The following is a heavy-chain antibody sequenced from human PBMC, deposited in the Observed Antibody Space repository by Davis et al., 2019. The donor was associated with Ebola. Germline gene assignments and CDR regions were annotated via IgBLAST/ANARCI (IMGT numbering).Heavy chain of an antibody. CDR3: ARQSAYYDFWSGYSAPGYDYYYYYGMDV. Sequence: GSLRLSCTVSGGSISSSSYYWGWIRQPPGKGLEWIGSIYYSGSTYYNPSLKTRVTISVDTSKNQFSLKLSSVTAADTAVYYCARQSAYYDFWSGYSAPGYDYYYYYGMDVWGQGTTVTVSS. CDR2: IYYSGST. D-gene: IGHD3-3*01. CDR1: GGSISSSSYY. V-gene: IGHV4-39*01. J-gene: IGHJ6*02.